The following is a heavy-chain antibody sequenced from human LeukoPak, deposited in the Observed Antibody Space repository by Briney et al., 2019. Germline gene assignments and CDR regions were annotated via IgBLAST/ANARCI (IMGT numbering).Heavy chain of an antibody. J-gene: IGHJ4*02. V-gene: IGHV1-46*01. D-gene: IGHD3-22*01. CDR1: GYTFTSYY. Sequence: ASVKVSCKASGYTFTSYYMHWVRQAPGQGLEWMGIINPSGGSTSYAQKFQGRVTMTRDTSTSTVYMELSSLRSEDTAVYYCARDPTAHDSSGYPFDYWGQGTLVTVSS. CDR2: INPSGGST. CDR3: ARDPTAHDSSGYPFDY.